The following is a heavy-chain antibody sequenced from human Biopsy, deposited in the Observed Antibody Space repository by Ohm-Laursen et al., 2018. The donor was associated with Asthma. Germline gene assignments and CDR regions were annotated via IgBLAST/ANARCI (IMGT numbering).Heavy chain of an antibody. CDR1: GGSINIGDYY. J-gene: IGHJ5*02. D-gene: IGHD4-17*01. Sequence: LSLTCPVSGGSINIGDYYWSWIRQHPVKGLEWIGHIYYSGSTYYNPSLKSRVSISLDTSKNQFSLSLTSVTAADTAVYYCARTTYGHDGFDPWGQGTLVTVSS. CDR2: IYYSGST. V-gene: IGHV4-31*03. CDR3: ARTTYGHDGFDP.